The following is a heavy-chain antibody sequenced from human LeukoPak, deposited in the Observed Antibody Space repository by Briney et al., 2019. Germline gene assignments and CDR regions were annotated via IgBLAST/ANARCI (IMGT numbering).Heavy chain of an antibody. CDR1: GGPISSGSYY. CDR3: ARDPITMVRGVWYYGMDV. D-gene: IGHD3-10*01. J-gene: IGHJ6*02. Sequence: SETLSLTCTVSGGPISSGSYYWSWIRQPAGKGLEWTGRIYTSGSTNYNPSLKSRVTISVDTSKNQFSLKLSSVTAADTAVYYCARDPITMVRGVWYYGMDVWGQGTTVTVSS. V-gene: IGHV4-61*02. CDR2: IYTSGST.